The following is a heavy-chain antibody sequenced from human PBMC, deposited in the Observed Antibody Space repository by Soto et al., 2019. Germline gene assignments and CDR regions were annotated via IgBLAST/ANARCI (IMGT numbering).Heavy chain of an antibody. J-gene: IGHJ5*01. D-gene: IGHD6-6*01. CDR3: ARGDEAAGARYWFDS. CDR2: INHGGTTT. V-gene: IGHV4-34*01. Sequence: SESMDLTSAVQGAGFEGSGWNGFRQTPGMGLEWIGEINHGGTTTNYNPSLKSRVTISVDTSKNQVSLKLTSVTAADMAVYYCARGDEAAGARYWFDSWGPGTLVTVSS. CDR1: GAGFEGSG.